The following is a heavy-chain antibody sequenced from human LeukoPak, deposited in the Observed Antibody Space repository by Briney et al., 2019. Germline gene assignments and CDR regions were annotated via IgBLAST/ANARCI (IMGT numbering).Heavy chain of an antibody. CDR1: GFTFSSYW. V-gene: IGHV3-7*01. J-gene: IGHJ6*04. CDR2: IKQDGSEK. CDR3: ARDLGYCSGGSCYSLFDYYYGMDV. Sequence: GGSLRLSCAASGFTFSSYWMSWVRQAPGKGLEWVANIKQDGSEKYYVDSVKGRFTISRDNAKNSLYLQMNSLRAEDTAVYYCARDLGYCSGGSCYSLFDYYYGMDVWGKGTTVTVSS. D-gene: IGHD2-15*01.